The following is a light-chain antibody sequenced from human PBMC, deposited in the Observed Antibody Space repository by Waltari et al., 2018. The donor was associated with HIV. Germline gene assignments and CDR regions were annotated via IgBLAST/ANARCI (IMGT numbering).Light chain of an antibody. Sequence: QSALTQPASVSGSPGQSLTFSCIGTSRDVGVYNSVSWYQQLPGKAPRLMIYDVSKRPSGVSNRFSGSKSGNTASLTISGLQADDEADYYCCSYAGSSTYVFGTGTKVTVL. CDR2: DVS. J-gene: IGLJ1*01. CDR3: CSYAGSSTYV. V-gene: IGLV2-23*02. CDR1: SRDVGVYNS.